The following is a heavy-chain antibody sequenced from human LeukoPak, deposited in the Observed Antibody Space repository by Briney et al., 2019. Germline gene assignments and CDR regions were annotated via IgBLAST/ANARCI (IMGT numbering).Heavy chain of an antibody. V-gene: IGHV3-30-3*01. CDR2: ISYDGSNK. Sequence: GGSLRLSCAASGFTFSSYAMHWVRQAPGKGLEWVAVISYDGSNKYYADSVKGRFTISRDNSKNTLYLQMNSLRAEDTAVYYCAKIVVAATPPFDYWGQGTLVTVSS. J-gene: IGHJ4*02. CDR3: AKIVVAATPPFDY. D-gene: IGHD2-15*01. CDR1: GFTFSSYA.